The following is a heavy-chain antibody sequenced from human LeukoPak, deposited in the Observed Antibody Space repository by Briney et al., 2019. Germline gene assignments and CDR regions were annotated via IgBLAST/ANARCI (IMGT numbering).Heavy chain of an antibody. J-gene: IGHJ3*02. CDR1: GGSISSGTYY. Sequence: SETLSLTCTVSGGSISSGTYYWTWIRQPAGKGLEWIGRIYTSGSTNYNPSLKSRVTISVDTSKNQFSLKLSSVTAADTAVYYCARVSGIAVAGVAFGIWGQGTMVTVSS. D-gene: IGHD6-19*01. CDR2: IYTSGST. V-gene: IGHV4-61*02. CDR3: ARVSGIAVAGVAFGI.